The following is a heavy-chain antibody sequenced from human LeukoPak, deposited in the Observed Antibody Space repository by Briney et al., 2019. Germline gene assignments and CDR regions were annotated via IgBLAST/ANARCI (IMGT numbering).Heavy chain of an antibody. Sequence: GGSLRLSCAASGFTFSNAWMSWVRQAPGKGLEWVGRIKSKTDGGTTDYAAPVKGRFTISRDDSKNTLYLQMNCLKTEDTAVYYCTTDLGGYDFNWYFDLWGRGTLVTVSS. J-gene: IGHJ2*01. CDR3: TTDLGGYDFNWYFDL. D-gene: IGHD5-12*01. CDR2: IKSKTDGGTT. V-gene: IGHV3-15*01. CDR1: GFTFSNAW.